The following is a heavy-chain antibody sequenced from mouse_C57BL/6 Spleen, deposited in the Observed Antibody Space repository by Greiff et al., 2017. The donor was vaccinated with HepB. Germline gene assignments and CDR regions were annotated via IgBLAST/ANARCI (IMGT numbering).Heavy chain of an antibody. J-gene: IGHJ1*03. V-gene: IGHV5-4*01. D-gene: IGHD3-3*01. Sequence: EVKLVESGGGLVKPGGSLKLSCAASGFTFSSYAMSWVRQTPEKRLEWVATISDGGSYTYYPDNVKGRFTISRDNAKNNLYLQMSHLKSEDTAMYYCARDTATWYFDVWGTGTTVTVSS. CDR1: GFTFSSYA. CDR2: ISDGGSYT. CDR3: ARDTATWYFDV.